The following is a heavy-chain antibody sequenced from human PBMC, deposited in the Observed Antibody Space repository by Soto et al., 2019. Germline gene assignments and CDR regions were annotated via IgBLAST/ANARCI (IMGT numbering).Heavy chain of an antibody. J-gene: IGHJ4*02. Sequence: QVQLAQAGAEVKKPGSSVKVSCKASVGTFSSYAISWVRQDPGQGLAGMGGIITIFGTANSAQKFQGRVTITADESTSPAYMELSSRRSEDTVVYYCASTLHVYYYDSSGAENWGQGTLVTVSS. CDR3: ASTLHVYYYDSSGAEN. D-gene: IGHD3-22*01. V-gene: IGHV1-69*01. CDR2: IITIFGTA. CDR1: VGTFSSYA.